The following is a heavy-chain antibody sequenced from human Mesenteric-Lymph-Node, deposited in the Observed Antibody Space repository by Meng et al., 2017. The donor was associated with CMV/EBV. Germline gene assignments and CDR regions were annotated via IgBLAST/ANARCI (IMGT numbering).Heavy chain of an antibody. CDR1: GFTLSSYW. V-gene: IGHV3-74*01. CDR3: ARDRPPTGYTSSWPTTDY. J-gene: IGHJ4*02. D-gene: IGHD6-13*01. CDR2: INGDGSST. Sequence: GESLKISCAASGFTLSSYWMHWVRQVPGKGLVWVSRINGDGSSTTYADSVKGRFTNSRDNAKNTVYLQMNSLSADDTAVYYCARDRPPTGYTSSWPTTDYWGQGTLVTVSS.